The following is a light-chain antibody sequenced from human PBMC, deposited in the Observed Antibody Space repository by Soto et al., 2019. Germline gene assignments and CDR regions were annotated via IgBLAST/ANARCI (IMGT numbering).Light chain of an antibody. J-gene: IGKJ1*01. V-gene: IGKV3-11*01. CDR2: DAS. CDR3: PHSGISPQP. Sequence: IGLTQSPATLSLSTGERATLSCRASQSVTNSLAWYQQKPGQAPRLLVYDASNRATGIPTRFSGSGSGTDFTLTISRLEPEDCAVYYCPHSGISPQPFCHGTKVDIK. CDR1: QSVTNS.